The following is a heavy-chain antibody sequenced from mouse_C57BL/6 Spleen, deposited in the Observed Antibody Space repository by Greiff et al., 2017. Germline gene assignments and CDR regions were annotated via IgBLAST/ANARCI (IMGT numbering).Heavy chain of an antibody. D-gene: IGHD1-1*01. CDR1: GYTFTSYW. CDR3: ARALITRYFDV. Sequence: VKLQQPGAELVMPGASVKLSCKASGYTFTSYWMHWVKQRPGQGLEWIGEIDPSDSYTNYNQKFKGKSTLTVDKSSSTAYMQLSSLTSEDSAVYYCARALITRYFDVGGTGTTVTVSS. V-gene: IGHV1-69*01. J-gene: IGHJ1*03. CDR2: IDPSDSYT.